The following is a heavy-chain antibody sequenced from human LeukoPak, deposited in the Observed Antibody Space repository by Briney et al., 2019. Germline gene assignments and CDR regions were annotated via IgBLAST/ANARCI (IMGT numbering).Heavy chain of an antibody. CDR3: ATDRSGSIYFQH. J-gene: IGHJ1*01. D-gene: IGHD1-26*01. CDR2: FDPEDGET. V-gene: IGHV1-24*01. CDR1: GYTLTELS. Sequence: ASVKVSCKVSGYTLTELSMHWVRQAPGKGLEWMGGFDPEDGETIYAQKFQGRVTMTEDTSTDTAYMELSSLRSEDTAVYYCATDRSGSIYFQHWGQGTLVTVSS.